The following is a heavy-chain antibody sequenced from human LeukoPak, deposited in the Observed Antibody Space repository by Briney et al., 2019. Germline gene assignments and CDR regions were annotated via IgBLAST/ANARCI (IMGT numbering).Heavy chain of an antibody. D-gene: IGHD3-10*01. Sequence: PGGSLRLSCAASGFTFSSYAMSWVRQAPGKGLEWVAAISGSGGSTYYADSVKGRFTISRDNSKNTLYLQMNSLRAEDTAVYYCANEASNVLLWFGELGWGQGTLVTVSS. CDR2: ISGSGGST. V-gene: IGHV3-23*01. CDR1: GFTFSSYA. J-gene: IGHJ4*02. CDR3: ANEASNVLLWFGELG.